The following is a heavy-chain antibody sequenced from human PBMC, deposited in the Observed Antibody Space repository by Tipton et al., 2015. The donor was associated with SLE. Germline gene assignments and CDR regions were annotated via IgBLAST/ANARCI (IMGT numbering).Heavy chain of an antibody. Sequence: TLSPTCTVSGGSISSYYWSWIRQPPGKGLEWIGYIYYSGSTNYNPSLKSRVTISVDTSKNQFSLNVSSVTAADTAVYYCARDRGSGWPFDYWGQGTLVTVSS. CDR1: GGSISSYY. CDR2: IYYSGST. D-gene: IGHD6-19*01. J-gene: IGHJ4*02. V-gene: IGHV4-59*01. CDR3: ARDRGSGWPFDY.